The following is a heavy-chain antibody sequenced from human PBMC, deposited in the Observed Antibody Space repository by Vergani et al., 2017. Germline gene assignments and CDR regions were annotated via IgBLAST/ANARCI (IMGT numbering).Heavy chain of an antibody. CDR2: IVVGSGNT. CDR1: GFTFTSAA. J-gene: IGHJ6*02. Sequence: QMQLVQSGHEVKKPGTSVKVSCKASGFTFTSAAMQWVRQARGQRLEWIGWIVVGSGNTNYAQKFQERVTITRDMSTSTAYMELSSLRSEGTAVSYCAADRRDGDGMDVWGQGTTVTVSS. CDR3: AADRRDGDGMDV. D-gene: IGHD5-24*01. V-gene: IGHV1-58*02.